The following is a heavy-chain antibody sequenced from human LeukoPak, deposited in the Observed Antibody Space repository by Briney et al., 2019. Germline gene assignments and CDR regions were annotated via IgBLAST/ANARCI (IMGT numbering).Heavy chain of an antibody. D-gene: IGHD7-27*01. V-gene: IGHV1-24*01. Sequence: ASVKVSCKVSEYTRTELSMHWVRQAPGKGLEWMGGFDPEDGETIYAQKFQGRVTMTEDTSTDTAYMELSSLRSEDTAVYYCATDGLGRRWFDPWGQGTLVTVSS. CDR3: ATDGLGRRWFDP. CDR2: FDPEDGET. CDR1: EYTRTELS. J-gene: IGHJ5*02.